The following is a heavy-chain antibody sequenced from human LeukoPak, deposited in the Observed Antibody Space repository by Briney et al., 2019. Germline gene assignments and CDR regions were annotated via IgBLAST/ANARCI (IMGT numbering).Heavy chain of an antibody. V-gene: IGHV3-23*01. CDR3: AKAYGSGNYHNYFDY. D-gene: IGHD3-10*01. CDR2: ISGSGGST. J-gene: IGHJ4*02. Sequence: PGGSLRLSCAASGFTFSSYGMSWVRQAPGKGLEWVSAISGSGGSTYYADSVKGRFTISRDNSKNTLYLQMNSLRAEDTPVYYCAKAYGSGNYHNYFDYWGQGTLVTVSS. CDR1: GFTFSSYG.